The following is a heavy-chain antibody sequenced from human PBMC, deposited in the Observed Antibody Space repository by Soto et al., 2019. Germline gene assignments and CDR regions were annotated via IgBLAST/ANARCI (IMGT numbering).Heavy chain of an antibody. Sequence: ESGGGLVQPGGSLRLSCEASGFNFSSYDMHWVRQATGKGLEWVSVIGTAGDTFYTGSVKGRFTISRENGKNSLYLQMNSLRAGDTAVYYCARAGQGASCSGGSCYLGASDIWGQGTMVTVSS. V-gene: IGHV3-13*01. CDR3: ARAGQGASCSGGSCYLGASDI. CDR1: GFNFSSYD. J-gene: IGHJ3*02. CDR2: IGTAGDT. D-gene: IGHD2-15*01.